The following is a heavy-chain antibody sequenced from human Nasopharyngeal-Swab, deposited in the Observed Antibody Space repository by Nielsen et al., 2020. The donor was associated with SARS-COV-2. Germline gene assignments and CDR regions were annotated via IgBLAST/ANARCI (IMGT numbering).Heavy chain of an antibody. D-gene: IGHD3-3*01. Sequence: PGKGLEWIGYIYYSGSTYYNPSLKSRVTISVDTSKNQFSLKLSSVTAADTAVYYCARGDKAEITIFGVVIISAAFDIWGQGTMVTVSS. CDR3: ARGDKAEITIFGVVIISAAFDI. J-gene: IGHJ3*02. V-gene: IGHV4-31*02. CDR2: IYYSGST.